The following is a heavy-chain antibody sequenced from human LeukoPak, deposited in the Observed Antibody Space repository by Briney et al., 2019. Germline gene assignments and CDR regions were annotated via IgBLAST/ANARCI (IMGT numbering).Heavy chain of an antibody. J-gene: IGHJ4*02. Sequence: PGGSLRLSCAASGFTFDDYAMHWVRQAPGKGLEWVSGISWNSGSIGYADSVKGRFTISRDNAKNSLYLQMNSLRAEDMALYYCAKGAAPYSEYYFDYWGQGTLVTVSS. CDR3: AKGAAPYSEYYFDY. V-gene: IGHV3-9*03. CDR1: GFTFDDYA. D-gene: IGHD2-15*01. CDR2: ISWNSGSI.